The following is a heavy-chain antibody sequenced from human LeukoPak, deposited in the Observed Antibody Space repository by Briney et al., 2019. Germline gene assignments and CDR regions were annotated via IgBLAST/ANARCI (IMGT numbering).Heavy chain of an antibody. CDR1: GGSISSYY. CDR2: IYYSGST. Sequence: SETLSLTCTVSGGSISSYYWSWIRQPPGKGLEWIGYIYYSGSTKYNPSLKSRVTISVDTSKNQFSLKLGSVTAADTAVYYCAKVWGLQFFDAFDIWGQGTMVTVSS. V-gene: IGHV4-59*01. J-gene: IGHJ3*02. D-gene: IGHD3-16*01. CDR3: AKVWGLQFFDAFDI.